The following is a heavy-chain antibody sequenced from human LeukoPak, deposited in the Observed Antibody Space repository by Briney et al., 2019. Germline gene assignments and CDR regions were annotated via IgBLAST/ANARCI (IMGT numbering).Heavy chain of an antibody. CDR3: TRGPYYYDSSGFYNY. D-gene: IGHD3-22*01. V-gene: IGHV3-7*01. CDR2: INQDGSQK. Sequence: GGSLRLSCAGSGFTFSSHWIGWVRQAPGKGLEWVAHINQDGSQKYYVDSVEGRFAISRDNAKNTLYLQMNSLRAEDTAVYYCTRGPYYYDSSGFYNYWGQGTLVTVSS. J-gene: IGHJ4*02. CDR1: GFTFSSHW.